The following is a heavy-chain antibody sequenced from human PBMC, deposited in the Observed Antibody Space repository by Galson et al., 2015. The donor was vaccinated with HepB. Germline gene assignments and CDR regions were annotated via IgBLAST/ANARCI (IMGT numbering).Heavy chain of an antibody. V-gene: IGHV3-21*01. CDR2: ISSSSSYI. Sequence: SLRLSCAASGFTFSSYSMNWVRQAPGKGLEWVSSISSSSSYIYYADSVKGRFTISRDNAKNSLYLQMNSLRAEDTAVYYCARDRRYCSGGSCYSGENYYYYYGMDVWGQGTTVTVSS. J-gene: IGHJ6*02. CDR3: ARDRRYCSGGSCYSGENYYYYYGMDV. D-gene: IGHD2-15*01. CDR1: GFTFSSYS.